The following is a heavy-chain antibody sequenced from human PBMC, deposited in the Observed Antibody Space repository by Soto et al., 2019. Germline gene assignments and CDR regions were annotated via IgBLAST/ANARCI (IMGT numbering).Heavy chain of an antibody. J-gene: IGHJ6*02. CDR1: GGTFSSYA. D-gene: IGHD4-17*01. CDR2: IIPIFGTA. CDR3: ARYPDTVTRYYCYYGMDV. V-gene: IGHV1-69*13. Sequence: GASVKVSCKASGGTFSSYAISWVRQAPGQGLEWMGGIIPIFGTANYAQKFQGRVTITADESTSTAYMELSSLRSDDTAVYYCARYPDTVTRYYCYYGMDVWGQGTTVTVSS.